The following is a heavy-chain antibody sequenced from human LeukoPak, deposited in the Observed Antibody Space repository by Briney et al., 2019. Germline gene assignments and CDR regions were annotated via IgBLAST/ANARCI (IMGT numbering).Heavy chain of an antibody. Sequence: GGSLRLSCAASGFTFSSYAMSWVRQAPGKGLEWVSTISGSGGSTYYADSVKGRFTISRDNSKNTLYLQMNSLRAEDTAVYYCAKGAHSGWYGGSDYWGQGTLVTVSS. CDR3: AKGAHSGWYGGSDY. D-gene: IGHD6-19*01. CDR2: ISGSGGST. CDR1: GFTFSSYA. V-gene: IGHV3-23*01. J-gene: IGHJ4*02.